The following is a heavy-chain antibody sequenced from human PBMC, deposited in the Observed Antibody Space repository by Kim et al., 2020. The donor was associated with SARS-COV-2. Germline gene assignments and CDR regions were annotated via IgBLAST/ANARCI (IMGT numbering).Heavy chain of an antibody. J-gene: IGHJ5*02. CDR2: IVVGSGNT. V-gene: IGHV1-58*01. D-gene: IGHD6-19*01. Sequence: SVKVSCKASGFTFTSSAVQWVRQARGQRLEWIGWIVVGSGNTNYAQKFQERVTITRDMSTSTAYMELSSLRSEDTAVYYCAADPGWFGSGWYWGWFDPWGQGTLVTVSS. CDR3: AADPGWFGSGWYWGWFDP. CDR1: GFTFTSSA.